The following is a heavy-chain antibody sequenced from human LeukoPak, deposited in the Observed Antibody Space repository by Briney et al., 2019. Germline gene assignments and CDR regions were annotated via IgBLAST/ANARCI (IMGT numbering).Heavy chain of an antibody. CDR2: IYSSGST. D-gene: IGHD6-19*01. Sequence: PSETQSLTCTVSGGAISSYYWSWIRQPPGKGLEWTANIYSSGSTNYSPSLRSRVTTSVDTSTNQFSLKLTSVTAADTAVYYCARGVWSSGWSAYYFDYWGQGTLLTVSS. CDR1: GGAISSYY. V-gene: IGHV4-59*01. J-gene: IGHJ4*02. CDR3: ARGVWSSGWSAYYFDY.